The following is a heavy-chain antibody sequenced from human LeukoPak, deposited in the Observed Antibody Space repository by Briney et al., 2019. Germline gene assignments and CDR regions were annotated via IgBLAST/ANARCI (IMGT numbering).Heavy chain of an antibody. V-gene: IGHV4-31*01. Sequence: SETLSLTCTVSGGSISSGGYYWSWIRQHPGKGLEWIGYIYYSGSTYYNPSLKSQVTISVDTSKNQFSLKLSSVTAADTAVYYRARAFYYGSGSYHDYWGQGTLVTVSS. CDR2: IYYSGST. D-gene: IGHD3-10*01. CDR3: ARAFYYGSGSYHDY. CDR1: GGSISSGGYY. J-gene: IGHJ4*02.